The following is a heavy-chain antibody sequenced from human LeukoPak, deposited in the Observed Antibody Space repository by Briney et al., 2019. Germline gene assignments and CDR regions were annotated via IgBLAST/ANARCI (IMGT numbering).Heavy chain of an antibody. CDR1: GGSFSGYY. CDR2: IYYSGST. J-gene: IGHJ4*02. CDR3: ARVAVTTDYFDY. D-gene: IGHD4-11*01. Sequence: SETLSLTCAVHGGSFSGYYWTWIRQSPGKGLEWIGYIYYSGSTNYNPSLKSRVTISVDTSKNQFSLKLSSVTAADTAVYYCARVAVTTDYFDYWGQGTLVTVSS. V-gene: IGHV4-59*01.